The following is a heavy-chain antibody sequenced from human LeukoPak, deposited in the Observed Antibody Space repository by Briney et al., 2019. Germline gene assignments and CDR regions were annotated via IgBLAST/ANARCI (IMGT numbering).Heavy chain of an antibody. D-gene: IGHD6-13*01. CDR2: IKQDGSEK. CDR3: ARDISSSWYDYYYGMDV. CDR1: GFTFSSYW. J-gene: IGHJ6*02. Sequence: PGGSLRLSCAASGFTFSSYWMSWVRQAPGKGLEWVANIKQDGSEKYYVGSVKGRFTISRDNAKNSLYLQMNSLRAEDTAVYYCARDISSSWYDYYYGMDVWGQGTTVTVSS. V-gene: IGHV3-7*01.